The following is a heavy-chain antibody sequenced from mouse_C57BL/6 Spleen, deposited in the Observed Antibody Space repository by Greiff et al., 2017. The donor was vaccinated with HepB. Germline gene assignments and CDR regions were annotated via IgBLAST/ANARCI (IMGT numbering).Heavy chain of an antibody. D-gene: IGHD1-1*01. CDR1: GYSITSGYD. Sequence: ESGPGMVKPSQSLSLTCTVTGYSITSGYDWHWIRHFPGNKLEWMGYISYSGSTNYNPSLKSRISITHDTSKNHFFLKLNSVTTEDTATYYCARGNYGSYFDYWGQGTTLTVSS. CDR3: ARGNYGSYFDY. CDR2: ISYSGST. V-gene: IGHV3-1*01. J-gene: IGHJ2*01.